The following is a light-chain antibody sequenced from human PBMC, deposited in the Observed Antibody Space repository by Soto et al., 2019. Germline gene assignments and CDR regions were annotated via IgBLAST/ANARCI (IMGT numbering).Light chain of an antibody. CDR2: GAS. CDR3: KQYGSSHT. CDR1: QNFNSDY. Sequence: EIVLTQSPGTLSLSAGDRATLSCRASQNFNSDYFAWYQQKPGQAPRLLIFGASTRATGIQDRFSSSGAGAYSNLTIRRLAPADFGVYYCKQYGSSHTCGQGTRLEIK. V-gene: IGKV3-20*01. J-gene: IGKJ5*01.